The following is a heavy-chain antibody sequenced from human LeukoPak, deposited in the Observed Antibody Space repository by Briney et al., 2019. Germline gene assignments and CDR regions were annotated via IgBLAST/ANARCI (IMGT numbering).Heavy chain of an antibody. Sequence: GGSLRLSCAASGFTFSSYAMHWVRQAPGKGLEWVAVISYDGSNKYYADSVKGRFTISRDNSKNTLYLQMNSLRAEDTAVYYCARGREQLLGAFDIWGQGTMVTVSS. D-gene: IGHD2-2*01. CDR1: GFTFSSYA. J-gene: IGHJ3*02. CDR3: ARGREQLLGAFDI. V-gene: IGHV3-30*01. CDR2: ISYDGSNK.